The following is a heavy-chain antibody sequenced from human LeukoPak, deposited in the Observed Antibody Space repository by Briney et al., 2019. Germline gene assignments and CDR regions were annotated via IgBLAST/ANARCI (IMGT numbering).Heavy chain of an antibody. D-gene: IGHD3-22*01. J-gene: IGHJ4*02. CDR1: GGSISSYY. CDR2: IYYSGST. Sequence: SETLSLTCTVSGGSISSYYWSWIRQPPGKGLEWIGYIYYSGSTNYNPSLKSRVTISVDTSKNQFSLKLSSVTAADTAVYYGARVFVDYYDSSGYRYYFDYWGQGTLVTVSS. V-gene: IGHV4-59*01. CDR3: ARVFVDYYDSSGYRYYFDY.